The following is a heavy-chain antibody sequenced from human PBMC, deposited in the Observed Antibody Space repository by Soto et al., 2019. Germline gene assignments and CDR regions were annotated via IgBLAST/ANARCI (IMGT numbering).Heavy chain of an antibody. J-gene: IGHJ4*02. CDR3: AKKPSSSGYYPFDY. V-gene: IGHV3-23*01. Sequence: VRSLRLSCAASGFSFIGYAMSWVRQAPGKGLEWVSTISGSYGSTYYADSVKGRFTISRDNSKNTLYLEMNSLRAEDTAVYYCAKKPSSSGYYPFDYWGQGTLVTVSS. CDR2: ISGSYGST. CDR1: GFSFIGYA. D-gene: IGHD3-22*01.